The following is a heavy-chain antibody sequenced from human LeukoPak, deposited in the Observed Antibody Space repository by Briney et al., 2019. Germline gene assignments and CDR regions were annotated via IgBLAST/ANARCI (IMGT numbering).Heavy chain of an antibody. CDR1: GGSFSGYY. CDR2: INHSGST. J-gene: IGHJ3*02. D-gene: IGHD3-3*01. CDR3: ARARPPRITIFGVVHAFDI. V-gene: IGHV4-34*01. Sequence: SETLSLTCAVYGGSFSGYYWSWIRQPPGKGLEWIGEINHSGSTNYNPSLKSRVTISVDTSKNQFSLKLSSVTAADTAVYYCARARPPRITIFGVVHAFDIWGQGTMVTASS.